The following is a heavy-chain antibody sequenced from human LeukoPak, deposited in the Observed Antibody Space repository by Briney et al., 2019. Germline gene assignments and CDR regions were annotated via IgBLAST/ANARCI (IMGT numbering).Heavy chain of an antibody. V-gene: IGHV3-23*01. J-gene: IGHJ4*02. D-gene: IGHD3-22*01. CDR2: ISGSGCST. CDR3: ETYYYDSSGYYYTAPFDY. CDR1: GFTFSSYA. Sequence: GGSLRLSCAASGFTFSSYAMSWVRQAPGKGLEWVSAISGSGCSTYYADSVKGRFTISRDNSKNTLYLQMNSLRAEDTAVYYCETYYYDSSGYYYTAPFDYWGQGTLVTVSS.